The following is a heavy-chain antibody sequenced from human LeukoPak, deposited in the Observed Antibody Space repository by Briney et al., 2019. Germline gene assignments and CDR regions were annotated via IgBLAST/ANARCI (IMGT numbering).Heavy chain of an antibody. V-gene: IGHV4-30-2*01. CDR3: ARDHEGYCSSTSCYTAGDELNWFDP. CDR2: IYHSGST. J-gene: IGHJ5*02. D-gene: IGHD2-2*02. Sequence: PSETLSLTCTVSGGSISSGGYYWSWIRQPPGKGLEWIRYIYHSGSTYYNPSLKSRVTISVDTSKNQFSLKLSSVTAADTAVYYCARDHEGYCSSTSCYTAGDELNWFDPWGQGTLVTVSS. CDR1: GGSISSGGYY.